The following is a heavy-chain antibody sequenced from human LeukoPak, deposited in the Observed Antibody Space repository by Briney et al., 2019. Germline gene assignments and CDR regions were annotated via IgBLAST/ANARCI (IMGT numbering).Heavy chain of an antibody. J-gene: IGHJ4*02. CDR2: ISAYNGNT. Sequence: ASVKVSCKASGYTFTSYGISWVRQAPGQGLEWMGWISAYNGNTNYAQRLQGRVTMTTDTSTSTAYIELRSLRSDDTAVYYCARQTSPQSGWYYYWGQGTLVTVSS. CDR1: GYTFTSYG. CDR3: ARQTSPQSGWYYY. V-gene: IGHV1-18*01. D-gene: IGHD6-19*01.